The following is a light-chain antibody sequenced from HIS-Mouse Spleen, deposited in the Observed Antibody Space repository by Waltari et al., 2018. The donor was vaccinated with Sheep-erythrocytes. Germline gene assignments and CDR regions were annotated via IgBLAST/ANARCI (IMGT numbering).Light chain of an antibody. CDR3: CSYAGSSTPWV. J-gene: IGLJ3*02. Sequence: QSALTQPASVSGSPGQSITISCTGTSSDVWSYNLVSWYQQHPGKAPKLMIYEGSNRPAGVYNSFSGSKSGHAASLTISGLQAEDEADYYCCSYAGSSTPWVFGGGTKLTVL. CDR2: EGS. V-gene: IGLV2-23*01. CDR1: SSDVWSYNL.